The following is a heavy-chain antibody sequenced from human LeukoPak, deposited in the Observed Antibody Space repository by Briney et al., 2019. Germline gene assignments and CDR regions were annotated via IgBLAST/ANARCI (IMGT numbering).Heavy chain of an antibody. Sequence: GASVKVSCKASGYTFTSYGISWVRQAPGQGLEWMGWISAYNGNTNYAQKLQGRVTMTTDTSTSTAYMEPRSLRSDDTAVYYCARGGYYDSSGYYFNDAFDIWGQGTMVTVSS. D-gene: IGHD3-22*01. J-gene: IGHJ3*02. CDR2: ISAYNGNT. V-gene: IGHV1-18*01. CDR1: GYTFTSYG. CDR3: ARGGYYDSSGYYFNDAFDI.